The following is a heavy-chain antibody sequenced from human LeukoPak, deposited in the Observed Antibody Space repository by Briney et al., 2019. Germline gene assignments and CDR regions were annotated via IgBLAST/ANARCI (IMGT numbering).Heavy chain of an antibody. D-gene: IGHD3-10*01. CDR1: GFTFSSYV. CDR2: IGGYSLTV. CDR3: AKGQMERGVTTSYYMDA. Sequence: PGGSLRLSCEASGFTFSSYVMSWVRQAPGKGLEWVSAIGGYSLTVYNAQSLKGRFTVSRDNSKNTLYLQVTDLRVDDTAVYYCAKGQMERGVTTSYYMDAWGKGTRVTVSS. J-gene: IGHJ6*03. V-gene: IGHV3-23*01.